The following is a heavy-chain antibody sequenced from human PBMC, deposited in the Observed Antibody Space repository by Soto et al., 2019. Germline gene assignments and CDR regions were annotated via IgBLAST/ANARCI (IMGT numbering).Heavy chain of an antibody. CDR2: INPNSGGT. CDR1: GYTFTGYY. D-gene: IGHD3-3*01. V-gene: IGHV1-2*04. Sequence: ASVKVSCKASGYTFTGYYMHWVRQAPGQGLEWMGWINPNSGGTNYAQKFQGWVTMTRDTSISTAYMEMSRLRSDDTAVYYCARLGFNYDFLSGYYNVHHYYGIDVWGQGTTVTVSS. J-gene: IGHJ6*02. CDR3: ARLGFNYDFLSGYYNVHHYYGIDV.